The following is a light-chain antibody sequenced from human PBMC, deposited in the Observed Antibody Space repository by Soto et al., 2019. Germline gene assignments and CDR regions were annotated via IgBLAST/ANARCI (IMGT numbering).Light chain of an antibody. J-gene: IGKJ1*01. CDR1: QSVNSN. CDR3: QQYNTWPST. V-gene: IGKV3-15*01. CDR2: YAS. Sequence: EIVMTQSPATLSVSPGERATLSCRASQSVNSNLAWYQRKRGQAPRLLIFYASTRAPGIPSGFSGSGSGTEFPLTISSLQSEDFAVYYCQQYNTWPSTFGQGTEVEIK.